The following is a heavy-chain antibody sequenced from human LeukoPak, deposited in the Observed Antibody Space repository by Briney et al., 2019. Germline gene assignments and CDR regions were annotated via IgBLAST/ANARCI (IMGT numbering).Heavy chain of an antibody. D-gene: IGHD2-15*01. V-gene: IGHV3-23*01. CDR1: GFTFSSYA. Sequence: PGGSLRLSCAASGFTFSSYAMNWVRQAPGKGLKWVSGFRGSGAATFYADSVKGRFTISRDNAKNSLYLQMNSLRVGDTAIYYCAREEYQVLLDWGQGILVTVAS. CDR3: AREEYQVLLD. J-gene: IGHJ4*02. CDR2: FRGSGAAT.